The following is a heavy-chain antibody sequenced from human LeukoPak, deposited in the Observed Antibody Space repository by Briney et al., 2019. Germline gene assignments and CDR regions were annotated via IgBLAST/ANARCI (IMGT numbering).Heavy chain of an antibody. D-gene: IGHD5-12*01. CDR2: IRSKAYGGTT. J-gene: IGHJ4*02. CDR3: TRVQDIVATIPGVFDY. V-gene: IGHV3-49*04. Sequence: GGSLRLSCTASGFTFGDYAMSWVRQAPGKGLEWVGFIRSKAYGGTTEYAASVKGRFTISRDDSKSIAYLQMNSLKTEDTAVYYCTRVQDIVATIPGVFDYWGQGTLSPSPQ. CDR1: GFTFGDYA.